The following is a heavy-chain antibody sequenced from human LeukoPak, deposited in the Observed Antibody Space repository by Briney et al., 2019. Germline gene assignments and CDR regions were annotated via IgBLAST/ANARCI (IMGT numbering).Heavy chain of an antibody. CDR1: GGSISSYY. D-gene: IGHD3-10*01. J-gene: IGHJ4*02. CDR2: IHTSGSP. Sequence: SETLSLTCTVSGGSISSYYWSWIRQPAGKGLEWIGRIHTSGSPNYNPSLKSRVTMSADTSKNQFSLKLSSVIAAEPAVYYCARDQYYYGTGSYIDYWGQGTLVTVSS. CDR3: ARDQYYYGTGSYIDY. V-gene: IGHV4-4*07.